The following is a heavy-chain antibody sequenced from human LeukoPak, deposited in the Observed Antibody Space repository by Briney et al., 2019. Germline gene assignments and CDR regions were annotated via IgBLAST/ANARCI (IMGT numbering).Heavy chain of an antibody. Sequence: PSETLSLTCTVSGGSISSGGYYWSWIRQHPGKGLEWIGYIYYSGSTYYNPSLKSRVTISVDTSKNQFSLKLSSVTAADTAVYYCARGSDRYYDFWSGYPYYYGMDVWGQGTRSPSP. D-gene: IGHD3-3*01. V-gene: IGHV4-31*03. J-gene: IGHJ6*02. CDR3: ARGSDRYYDFWSGYPYYYGMDV. CDR1: GGSISSGGYY. CDR2: IYYSGST.